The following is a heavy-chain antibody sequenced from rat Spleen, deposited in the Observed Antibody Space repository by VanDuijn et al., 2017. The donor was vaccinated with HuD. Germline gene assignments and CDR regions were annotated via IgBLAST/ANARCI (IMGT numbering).Heavy chain of an antibody. D-gene: IGHD1-2*01. V-gene: IGHV2-1*01. CDR3: ARAYYSTYIHFDY. Sequence: QVQLKESGPGLVQPSQTLSLICTVSGFSLISNSVHWVRQPPGKGLEWMGGIWGDGSTAYNSALKSRLSISRDTSKNQVFLKMSSLQSEDTTTYYCARAYYSTYIHFDYWGQGVMVTVSS. CDR1: GFSLISNS. J-gene: IGHJ2*01. CDR2: IWGDGST.